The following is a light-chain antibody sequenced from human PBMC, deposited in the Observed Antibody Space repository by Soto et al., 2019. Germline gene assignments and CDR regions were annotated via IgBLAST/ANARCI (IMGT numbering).Light chain of an antibody. Sequence: ESVLTQSPGTLSLSPGERATIFCRASQSVKDNALAWYQQTPCHALRLLIYGASIRVTGIPDRFSGRGSGTDFTLTVSILEPDDFAVYYCQQYGTSPSWTFGQGTKV. CDR2: GAS. CDR1: QSVKDNA. CDR3: QQYGTSPSWT. J-gene: IGKJ1*01. V-gene: IGKV3-20*01.